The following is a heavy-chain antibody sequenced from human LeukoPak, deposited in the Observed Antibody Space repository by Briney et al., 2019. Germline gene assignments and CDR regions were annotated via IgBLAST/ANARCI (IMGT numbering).Heavy chain of an antibody. Sequence: ASVKVSCKVSGYTFISYGISWVRQAPGQGLEWMGWISGNNGNTNYAQKFQGRVTMTTDTSTSTAYMELRSLRSDDTAVYYCARVDEWLRTNWFDPRGQGTLVTVSS. CDR1: GYTFISYG. D-gene: IGHD5-12*01. CDR3: ARVDEWLRTNWFDP. CDR2: ISGNNGNT. V-gene: IGHV1-18*01. J-gene: IGHJ5*02.